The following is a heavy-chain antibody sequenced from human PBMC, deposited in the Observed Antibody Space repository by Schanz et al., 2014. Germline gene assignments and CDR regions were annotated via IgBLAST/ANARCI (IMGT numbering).Heavy chain of an antibody. V-gene: IGHV3-43*02. CDR1: GFTFDDYA. D-gene: IGHD1-26*01. CDR2: IDRDGGHT. CDR3: AKDSRGSSFDMDV. Sequence: EVHLEESGGGLVQPGGSLRLSCAASGFTFDDYAMHWVRQAPGKGLEWVSLIDRDGGHTYYADSVKGRFTISRDNSKNSLYLQMNSLRTEDTALYYCAKDSRGSSFDMDVWGQGTTVTVSS. J-gene: IGHJ6*02.